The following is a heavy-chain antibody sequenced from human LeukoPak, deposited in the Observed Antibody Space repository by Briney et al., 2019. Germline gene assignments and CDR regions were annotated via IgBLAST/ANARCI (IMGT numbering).Heavy chain of an antibody. D-gene: IGHD5-12*01. V-gene: IGHV3-21*01. Sequence: GGSLRLSCAASGFTFSSYSMNWVRQAPGKGLEWVSSISSSSSYIYYADSVKGRFTISRDNAKNSLYLQMNSLRAEDTAVYYCARRGYSGYDYNYYYYMDVWGKGTTVTVSS. CDR2: ISSSSSYI. CDR3: ARRGYSGYDYNYYYYMDV. J-gene: IGHJ6*03. CDR1: GFTFSSYS.